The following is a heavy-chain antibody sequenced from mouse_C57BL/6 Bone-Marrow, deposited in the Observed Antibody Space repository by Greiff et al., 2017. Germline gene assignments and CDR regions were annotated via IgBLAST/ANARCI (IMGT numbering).Heavy chain of an antibody. Sequence: QVQLQQPGTELVKPGASVKLSCKASGYTFTSYWMHWVKQRPGQGLEWIGNINPSNGGTNYNEKFKSKATLTVDNSSSTAYMQLSSLTSEDSAVYDCARKPAYYSNFWFAYWGQGTLVTVSA. D-gene: IGHD2-5*01. CDR2: INPSNGGT. CDR1: GYTFTSYW. J-gene: IGHJ3*01. CDR3: ARKPAYYSNFWFAY. V-gene: IGHV1-53*01.